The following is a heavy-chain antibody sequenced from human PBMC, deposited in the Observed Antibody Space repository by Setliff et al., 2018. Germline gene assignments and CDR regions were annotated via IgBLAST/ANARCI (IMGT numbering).Heavy chain of an antibody. CDR3: ARENGYRSGGACYFMFDY. CDR1: DGSSSSHY. CDR2: IHFSGTT. V-gene: IGHV4-59*11. D-gene: IGHD2-15*01. J-gene: IGHJ4*02. Sequence: PSETLSLTCTVSDGSSSSHYWSWIRQPPGKGLEWIGYIHFSGTTNYNPSLKSRVTLSLDTSKNQFSLELSSVTAADTAMYYCARENGYRSGGACYFMFDYWGRGTLVTVSS.